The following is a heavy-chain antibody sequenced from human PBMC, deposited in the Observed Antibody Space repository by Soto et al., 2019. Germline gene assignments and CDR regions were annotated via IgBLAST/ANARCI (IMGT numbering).Heavy chain of an antibody. J-gene: IGHJ5*02. Sequence: QITLKESGPTLVKPTQTLTLTCTFSGFSLSTSGVGVDWIRQPPGKALEWLALIYCDDDKRYSPSLKSRLTITKDTSKNQVVLTMTNMDPVDTATYYCAHSLIGYYYDSSGSNWFDPWGQGTLVTVSS. CDR2: IYCDDDK. CDR1: GFSLSTSGVG. CDR3: AHSLIGYYYDSSGSNWFDP. V-gene: IGHV2-5*02. D-gene: IGHD3-22*01.